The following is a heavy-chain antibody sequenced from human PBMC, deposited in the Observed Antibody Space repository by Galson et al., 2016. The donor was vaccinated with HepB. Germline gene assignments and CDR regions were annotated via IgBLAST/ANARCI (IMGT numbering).Heavy chain of an antibody. J-gene: IGHJ5*02. D-gene: IGHD3-9*01. Sequence: ETLSLTCTVSGGSISSSSYYWGWIRQPPGKGLEWIGSIYYSGSTYYNPSLKSRVTISVDAPKNQFSLKLSSVTAADTAVYYCARARPVYDILTGYYPNWFDPWGQGTLVTVSS. V-gene: IGHV4-39*01. CDR1: GGSISSSSYY. CDR2: IYYSGST. CDR3: ARARPVYDILTGYYPNWFDP.